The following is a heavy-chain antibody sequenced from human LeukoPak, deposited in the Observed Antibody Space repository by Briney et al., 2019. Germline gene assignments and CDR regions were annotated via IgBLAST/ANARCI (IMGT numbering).Heavy chain of an antibody. CDR3: AKVAPRAFWSGPFDY. D-gene: IGHD3-3*01. Sequence: PGGSLRLSCAASGFTFDDYAMHWVRQAPGKGLEWVSGISWNSGSIGYADSVKGRFTISRDNAKNSLYLQMNSLRAEDMALYYCAKVAPRAFWSGPFDYWGQGTLVTVSS. CDR1: GFTFDDYA. J-gene: IGHJ4*02. CDR2: ISWNSGSI. V-gene: IGHV3-9*03.